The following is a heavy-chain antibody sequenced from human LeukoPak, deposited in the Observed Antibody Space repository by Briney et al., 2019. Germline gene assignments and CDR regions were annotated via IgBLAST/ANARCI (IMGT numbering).Heavy chain of an antibody. D-gene: IGHD6-19*01. Sequence: GGSLRLSCAASGFTFSSYGMHWVRQAPGKGLEWVAVISYDGSNKYYADSVKGRFTISRDNAKNSLYLQMNSLRAEDTAVYYCARDLGYSSGPNYWGQGTRVTVSS. J-gene: IGHJ4*02. V-gene: IGHV3-30*03. CDR3: ARDLGYSSGPNY. CDR2: ISYDGSNK. CDR1: GFTFSSYG.